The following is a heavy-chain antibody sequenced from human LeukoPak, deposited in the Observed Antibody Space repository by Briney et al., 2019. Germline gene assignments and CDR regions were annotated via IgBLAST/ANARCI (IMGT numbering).Heavy chain of an antibody. CDR2: IDSGSGTI. CDR3: ARDGAMDGPDFDY. Sequence: VRSLRLSCAASGFTLSSYSMNWVCQAPGKGLEWVSYIDSGSGTIYYADSVKGRFTISRDNAKNSLYLQMNSLRDEDTAVYSCARDGAMDGPDFDYWGQGTLVTVSS. V-gene: IGHV3-48*02. D-gene: IGHD5-18*01. CDR1: GFTLSSYS. J-gene: IGHJ4*02.